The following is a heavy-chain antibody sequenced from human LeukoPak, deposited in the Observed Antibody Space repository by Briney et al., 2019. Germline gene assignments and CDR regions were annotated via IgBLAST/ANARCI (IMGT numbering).Heavy chain of an antibody. Sequence: GGSLRLSCAASGFTVSNNYMSWVRQAPGKGLEWVSVIYSGDRTYYADSVKGRFTISRDNSKNTLYLQMNSLRAEDTAVYYCVRDFKAAGIDYFDYWGQGTLVTVSS. CDR2: IYSGDRT. D-gene: IGHD6-13*01. J-gene: IGHJ4*02. CDR3: VRDFKAAGIDYFDY. CDR1: GFTVSNNY. V-gene: IGHV3-66*01.